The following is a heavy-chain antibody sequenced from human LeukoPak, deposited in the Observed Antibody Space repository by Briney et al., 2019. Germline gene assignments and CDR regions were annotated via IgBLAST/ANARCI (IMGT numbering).Heavy chain of an antibody. CDR3: AIPGSYCGGDCYPYYFDY. V-gene: IGHV3-23*01. Sequence: PGGSLRLSCAASGFTFSSYAMSWVRRAPGKGLEWVSAISGSGGSTYYADSVKGRFTISRDNSKNTLYLQMNSLRAEDMAVYYCAIPGSYCGGDCYPYYFDYWGQGTLVTVSS. J-gene: IGHJ4*02. CDR1: GFTFSSYA. CDR2: ISGSGGST. D-gene: IGHD2-21*01.